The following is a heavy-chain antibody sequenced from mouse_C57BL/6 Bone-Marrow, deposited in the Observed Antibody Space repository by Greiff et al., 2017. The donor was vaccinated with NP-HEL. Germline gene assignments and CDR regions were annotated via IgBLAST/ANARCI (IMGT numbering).Heavy chain of an antibody. V-gene: IGHV1-59*01. CDR3: GTLYGNYVRYAMDY. J-gene: IGHJ4*01. CDR2: IDPSDSYT. CDR1: GYTFTSYW. Sequence: QVQLQQPGAELVRPGTSVKLSCKASGYTFTSYWMHWVKQRPGQGLEWIGVIDPSDSYTNYTQKFKGKATLTVDTSSSTASMQLSSLTSEDSAVYYCGTLYGNYVRYAMDYWGQGTSVTVSS. D-gene: IGHD2-1*01.